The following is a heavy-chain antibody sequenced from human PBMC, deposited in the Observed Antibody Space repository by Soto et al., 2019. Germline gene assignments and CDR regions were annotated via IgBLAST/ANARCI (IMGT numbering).Heavy chain of an antibody. Sequence: DVQLVESGGGLMQPGESLRLSCAASGLTVSGKKYVAWVRQAPGKGLEWVSALYDVDGSFYADSVQGRFTTSSDSSKTTVYLQMNGLRPYDTAVYYCATWHEREHAYDVWGQGTTVTVSA. CDR3: ATWHEREHAYDV. D-gene: IGHD1-1*01. V-gene: IGHV3-53*01. J-gene: IGHJ3*01. CDR1: GLTVSGKKY. CDR2: LYDVDGS.